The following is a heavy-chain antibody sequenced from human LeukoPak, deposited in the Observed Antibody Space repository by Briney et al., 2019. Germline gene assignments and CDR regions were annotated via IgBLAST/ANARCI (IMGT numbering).Heavy chain of an antibody. CDR3: EKMSDF. V-gene: IGHV3-23*01. J-gene: IGHJ4*02. D-gene: IGHD3/OR15-3a*01. CDR2: ISSGGIST. Sequence: WGSPRLSCAASGFTFSSYTMNWVRQAPGKGLEWVSAISSGGISTFYAESVKGRVTISRDNSKNTLYLQMISLRAEDTAVYYCEKMSDFWGQGTLVTVSS. CDR1: GFTFSSYT.